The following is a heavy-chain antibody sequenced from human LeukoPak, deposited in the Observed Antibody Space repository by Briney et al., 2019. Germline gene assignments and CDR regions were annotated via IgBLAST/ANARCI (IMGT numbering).Heavy chain of an antibody. J-gene: IGHJ4*02. CDR1: GFTFSSYA. CDR3: AKVRPFSGSYSLHYFDY. D-gene: IGHD1-26*01. V-gene: IGHV3-23*01. Sequence: GGSLRLSCAASGFTFSSYAMSWVRQAPGKGLEWVSAISGSGGSTYYADSVKGRFTISRDNSKNTLYPQMNSLRAEDTAVYYCAKVRPFSGSYSLHYFDYWGQGTLVTVSS. CDR2: ISGSGGST.